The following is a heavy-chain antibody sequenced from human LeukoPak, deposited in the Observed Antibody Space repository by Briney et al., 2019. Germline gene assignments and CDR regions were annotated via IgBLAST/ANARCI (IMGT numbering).Heavy chain of an antibody. CDR2: IYYSGST. Sequence: SETLSLTCTVSGGSISSSSYYWGWIRQPPGKGLEWIGSIYYSGSTYYNPSLKSRVTISVDTSKNQFSLKLSSVTAADTAVYYCASGIAVAGTYDAFDIWGQGTMVTVSS. J-gene: IGHJ3*02. CDR1: GGSISSSSYY. D-gene: IGHD6-19*01. CDR3: ASGIAVAGTYDAFDI. V-gene: IGHV4-39*07.